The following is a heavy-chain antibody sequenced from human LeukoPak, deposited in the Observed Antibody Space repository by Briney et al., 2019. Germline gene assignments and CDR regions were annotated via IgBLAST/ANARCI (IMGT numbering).Heavy chain of an antibody. CDR1: GFTFSSYE. V-gene: IGHV3-48*03. J-gene: IGHJ4*02. Sequence: GGSLRLSCAASGFTFSSYEMNWVRQAPGKGLEWVSYISSSGSTMYSADSVKGRFTISRDNAKNSLFLQMNSLRAEDTAVYYCARVSMLVYFDYWGQRTLVTVSS. CDR2: ISSSGSTM. CDR3: ARVSMLVYFDY. D-gene: IGHD6-13*01.